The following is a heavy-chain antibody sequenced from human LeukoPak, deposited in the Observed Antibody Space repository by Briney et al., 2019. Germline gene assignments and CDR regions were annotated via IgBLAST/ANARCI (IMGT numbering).Heavy chain of an antibody. CDR3: ARGPLGGYNSAWFDP. J-gene: IGHJ5*02. CDR1: EFTFSSYH. D-gene: IGHD5-24*01. CDR2: ISSSSSHI. V-gene: IGHV3-21*01. Sequence: PGGSLRLSCAASEFTFSSYHMNWVRQAPGKGLEWVSYISSSSSHIYYADSVKCRFTFSRDNAKNSLYLQMNIMRVEDTAVYYCARGPLGGYNSAWFDPWGQGTLVTVSS.